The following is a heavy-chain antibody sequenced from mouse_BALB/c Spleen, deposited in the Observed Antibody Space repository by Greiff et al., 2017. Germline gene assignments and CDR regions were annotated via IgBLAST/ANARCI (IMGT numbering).Heavy chain of an antibody. Sequence: EVQVVESGGGLVQPGGSLKLSCAASGFTFSSYAMSWVRQTPEKRLEWVATISSGGSYTYYPDSVKGRFTISRDNAKNTLYLQMSSLRSEDTAMYYCARLYYYGSSYPYYFDYWGQGTTLTVSS. D-gene: IGHD1-1*01. CDR3: ARLYYYGSSYPYYFDY. J-gene: IGHJ2*01. CDR1: GFTFSSYA. CDR2: ISSGGSYT. V-gene: IGHV5-9-3*01.